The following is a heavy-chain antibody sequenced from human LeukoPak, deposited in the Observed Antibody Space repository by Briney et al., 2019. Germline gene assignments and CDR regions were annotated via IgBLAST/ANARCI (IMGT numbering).Heavy chain of an antibody. CDR3: ARDRGPAVMDY. CDR1: GFTLSSNW. Sequence: GGSLRLSCAASGFTLSSNWMHWVRQAPGKGLVWVSRINGVGSTINYADSVKGRFTISRDNAKNTLYLQMNSLRAEDTAVYYCARDRGPAVMDYWGQGTLVTVSS. V-gene: IGHV3-74*01. D-gene: IGHD2-2*03. CDR2: INGVGSTI. J-gene: IGHJ4*02.